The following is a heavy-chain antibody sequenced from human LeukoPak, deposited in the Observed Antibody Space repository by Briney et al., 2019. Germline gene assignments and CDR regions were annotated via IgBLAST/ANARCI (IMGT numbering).Heavy chain of an antibody. Sequence: GASVKVSCKASGYSFTESYMHWVRQAPGQGLEWMGWINPNSGGTNYAQKFQGRVSMTRDTSISTAYMELSRLKSDDTAVYYCARDLGYTTSCWGQGTLVTVSS. CDR3: ARDLGYTTSC. J-gene: IGHJ4*02. CDR2: INPNSGGT. D-gene: IGHD6-13*01. CDR1: GYSFTESY. V-gene: IGHV1-2*02.